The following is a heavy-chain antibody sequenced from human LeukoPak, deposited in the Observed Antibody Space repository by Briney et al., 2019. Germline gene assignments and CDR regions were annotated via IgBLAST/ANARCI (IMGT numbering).Heavy chain of an antibody. V-gene: IGHV3-21*01. D-gene: IGHD1-26*01. CDR2: ISSSGTYI. Sequence: GGSLRLSCVASGFIFNSFTMNWVRQAPGEGLQWVASISSSGTYIYYADPVKGRVTFSRDNAKSSLYLQMNSLRVEDTAVYYCARDQDRAVGALEYGGQGTLVTVSS. CDR3: ARDQDRAVGALEY. CDR1: GFIFNSFT. J-gene: IGHJ4*02.